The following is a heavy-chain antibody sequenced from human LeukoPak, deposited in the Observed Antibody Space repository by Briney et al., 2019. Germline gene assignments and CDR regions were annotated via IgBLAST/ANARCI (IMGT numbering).Heavy chain of an antibody. J-gene: IGHJ3*02. CDR1: GFIFSNYA. V-gene: IGHV3-23*01. CDR3: ARGARYCTSTSCSSLRAVDI. Sequence: GGSLRLSCATSGFIFSNYAVNWVRQAPGKGLEWVSIISGSGDTTYYADSVKGRFTISRDNSKNTLYLQMNSLRAEDTAVYYCARGARYCTSTSCSSLRAVDIWGQGTMVTVSS. CDR2: ISGSGDTT. D-gene: IGHD2-2*01.